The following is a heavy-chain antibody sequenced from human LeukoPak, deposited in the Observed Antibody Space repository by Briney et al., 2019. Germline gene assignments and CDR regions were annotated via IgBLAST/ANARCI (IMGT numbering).Heavy chain of an antibody. Sequence: ASVKVSCKASNYTFTRYSLSWVRQAPGQGLEWMAWISAYNANANYGQKFQDRVTLTTDTSTSTSSMELRSLRSDDTAMYYCARLLWVGDEYFFDYWGQGTLVTVSS. V-gene: IGHV1-18*01. CDR3: ARLLWVGDEYFFDY. CDR1: NYTFTRYS. J-gene: IGHJ4*02. CDR2: ISAYNANA. D-gene: IGHD3-10*01.